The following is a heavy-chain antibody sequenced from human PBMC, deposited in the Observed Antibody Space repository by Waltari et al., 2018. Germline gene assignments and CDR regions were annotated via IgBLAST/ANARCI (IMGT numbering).Heavy chain of an antibody. D-gene: IGHD1-7*01. CDR3: ARKDFTGTTSWLDA. V-gene: IGHV3-23*01. Sequence: EVQLLESGGDLVQPGGSLSLSGAGPHCTLSNYGMTWVRQAPGKGLEWVSGISNSGGDTYYADSVEGRFFISRDNSKNIVYLQMDSLRAEDTAVYYCARKDFTGTTSWLDAWGQGTLVTVAS. J-gene: IGHJ5*02. CDR1: HCTLSNYG. CDR2: ISNSGGDT.